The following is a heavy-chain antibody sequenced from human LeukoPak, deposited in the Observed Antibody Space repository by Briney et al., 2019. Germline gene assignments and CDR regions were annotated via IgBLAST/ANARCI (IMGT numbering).Heavy chain of an antibody. CDR2: INHSGST. CDR1: GGSFSGYY. V-gene: IGHV4-34*01. CDR3: ARARPYCGGDCYSDDGAFDI. Sequence: PSETLSLTCAVYGGSFSGYYWSWIRQPPGKGLEWIGEINHSGSTNYNPSLKSRVTISVDTSKNQFSLKLSSVTAADTAVYYCARARPYCGGDCYSDDGAFDIWGQGTMVTVSS. J-gene: IGHJ3*02. D-gene: IGHD2-21*02.